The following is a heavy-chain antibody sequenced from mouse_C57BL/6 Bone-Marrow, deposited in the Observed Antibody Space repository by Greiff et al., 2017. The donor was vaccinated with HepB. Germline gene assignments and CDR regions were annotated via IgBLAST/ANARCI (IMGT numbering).Heavy chain of an antibody. D-gene: IGHD2-4*01. CDR1: GFNIKDDY. CDR2: IDPENGDT. Sequence: VQLQQSGAELVRPGASVKLSCTASGFNIKDDYMHWVKQRPEQGLEWIGWIDPENGDTEYASKFQGKATITADTSSNTAYLQLSSLTSEDTAVYCGTTEGLRQRVDYWGQGTTLTVSS. J-gene: IGHJ2*01. V-gene: IGHV14-4*01. CDR3: TTEGLRQRVDY.